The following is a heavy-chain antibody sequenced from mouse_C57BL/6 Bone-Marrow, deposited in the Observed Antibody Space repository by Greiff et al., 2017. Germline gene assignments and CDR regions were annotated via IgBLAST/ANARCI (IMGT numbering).Heavy chain of an antibody. CDR3: AREDGYYAMDY. V-gene: IGHV5-4*01. CDR2: ISDGGSYT. Sequence: EVQRVESGGGLVKPGGSLKLSCAASGFTFSSYAMSWVRQTPETRLAWVATISDGGSYTYYPDNVKGRFTISRDNAKNNLYLQMSHLKSEDTAMYYCAREDGYYAMDYWGQGTSVTVSS. J-gene: IGHJ4*01. D-gene: IGHD2-3*01. CDR1: GFTFSSYA.